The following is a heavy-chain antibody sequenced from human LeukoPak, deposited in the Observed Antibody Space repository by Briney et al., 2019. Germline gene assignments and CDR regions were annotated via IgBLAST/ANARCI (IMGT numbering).Heavy chain of an antibody. V-gene: IGHV4-39*07. CDR1: GGSISSSSYY. CDR3: ARWERRGLGAFDI. Sequence: SETLSLTCTVSGGSISSSSYYWGWIRQPPGKGLEWIGSIYYSGSTYYNPSLKSRVTISVDTSKNQFSLKLSSVTAADTAVYYCARWERRGLGAFDIWGQGTMVTVSS. CDR2: IYYSGST. J-gene: IGHJ3*02. D-gene: IGHD1-1*01.